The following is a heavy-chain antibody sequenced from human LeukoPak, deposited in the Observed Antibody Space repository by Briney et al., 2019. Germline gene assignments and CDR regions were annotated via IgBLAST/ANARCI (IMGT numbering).Heavy chain of an antibody. CDR3: AMGGLNCYYGMDV. V-gene: IGHV3-30-3*01. J-gene: IGHJ6*02. CDR1: GFTFSSYA. CDR2: ISYDGSNK. D-gene: IGHD5-12*01. Sequence: GGSLRLSCAASGFTFSSYAMHWVRQAPGKGLEWVAVISYDGSNKYYADSVKGRFTISRDNSKNTLYLQMNSLRAEDTAVYYCAMGGLNCYYGMDVWGQGTTVTVSS.